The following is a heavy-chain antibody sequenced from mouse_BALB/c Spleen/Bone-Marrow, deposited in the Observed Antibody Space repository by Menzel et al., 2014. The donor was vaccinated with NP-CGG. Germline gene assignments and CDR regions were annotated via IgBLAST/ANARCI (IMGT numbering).Heavy chain of an antibody. V-gene: IGHV2-9*02. CDR3: ARDYYGSSYFDY. CDR1: GFSLTSYG. D-gene: IGHD1-1*01. J-gene: IGHJ2*01. CDR2: IWAGGRT. Sequence: VQLQQSGPGLVAPSQSLSIPCTASGFSLTSYGVHWVRQPPGKGLEWLGVIWAGGRTNYNSALMSRLGISKDNSKSQVCLIMNSLQTDDTAMYYCARDYYGSSYFDYWGQGTTLTVSS.